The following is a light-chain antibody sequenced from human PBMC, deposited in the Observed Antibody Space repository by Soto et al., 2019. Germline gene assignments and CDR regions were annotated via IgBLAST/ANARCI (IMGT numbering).Light chain of an antibody. Sequence: DIQMTQSPSSLSASVGDRVTITCQASQDISNYLNWYQQKPGKAAKLLIYDASNLETGVPSRFGGSGSGTDFTFTISRLQPEDIATYYCQQYENLPTFGQGTRLEIK. CDR2: DAS. J-gene: IGKJ5*01. CDR1: QDISNY. V-gene: IGKV1-33*01. CDR3: QQYENLPT.